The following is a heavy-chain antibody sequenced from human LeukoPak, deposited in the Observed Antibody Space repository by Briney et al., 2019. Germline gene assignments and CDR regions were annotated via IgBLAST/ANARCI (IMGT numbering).Heavy chain of an antibody. Sequence: GGALRLSCAASGFTFSSYIMSWVRQAPGKGLYWVSAISASGGNTYYADSVKRRFTISRDNSKNTLYLQMNSLRVEDTAVYYCANLNPNIVLAVDPWGQGTLVTVSS. D-gene: IGHD2-8*02. V-gene: IGHV3-23*01. CDR2: ISASGGNT. CDR3: ANLNPNIVLAVDP. CDR1: GFTFSSYI. J-gene: IGHJ5*02.